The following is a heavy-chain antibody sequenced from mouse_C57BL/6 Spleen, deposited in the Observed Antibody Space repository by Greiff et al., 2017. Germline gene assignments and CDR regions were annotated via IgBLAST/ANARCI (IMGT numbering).Heavy chain of an antibody. CDR3: ARSPYYYGSREGYFDV. J-gene: IGHJ1*03. CDR1: GYTFTSYG. CDR2: IYPRSGNT. Sequence: VQLQQSGPELVKPGASVKLSCKASGYTFTSYGISWVKQRTGQGLEWIGEIYPRSGNTYYNEKFKGKATLTADKSSSTAYMELRSLTSEDSAVYFCARSPYYYGSREGYFDVWGTGTTVTVSS. D-gene: IGHD1-1*01. V-gene: IGHV1-81*01.